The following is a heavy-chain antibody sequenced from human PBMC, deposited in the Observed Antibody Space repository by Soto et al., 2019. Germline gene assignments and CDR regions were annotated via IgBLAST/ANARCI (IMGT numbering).Heavy chain of an antibody. D-gene: IGHD4-17*01. J-gene: IGHJ3*02. CDR1: GGSISSGGYY. V-gene: IGHV4-31*03. CDR3: ARKNGVLDAFDI. Sequence: SETLSLTCTVSGGSISSGGYYWSWIRQHPGKGLEWIGYIYYSGSTYYNPSLKSRVTISVDTSKNQFSLKLSSVTAADTAVYYCARKNGVLDAFDIWGQGTMVTVSS. CDR2: IYYSGST.